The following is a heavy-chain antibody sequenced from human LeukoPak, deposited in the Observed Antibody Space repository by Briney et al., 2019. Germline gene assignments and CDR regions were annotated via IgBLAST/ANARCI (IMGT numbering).Heavy chain of an antibody. CDR2: IYYSGVT. V-gene: IGHV4-39*01. D-gene: IGHD6-13*01. CDR1: GGSTSSSSHY. CDR3: ARGEDVAAVGIDY. Sequence: SETLSLTCTVFGGSTSSSSHYWGWSRQPPGKGLERFGSIYYSGVTYSNPSLRSRCTISAATSKNKFFLKLSSVTATDTAVYYCARGEDVAAVGIDYWGQGTLATVSS. J-gene: IGHJ4*02.